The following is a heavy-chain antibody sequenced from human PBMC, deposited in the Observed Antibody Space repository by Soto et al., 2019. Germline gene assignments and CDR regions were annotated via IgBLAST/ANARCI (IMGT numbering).Heavy chain of an antibody. V-gene: IGHV1-2*02. CDR2: IGPESGAT. D-gene: IGHD1-26*01. Sequence: ASVKVSCKASGYTFTGHYIHWVRQAPEQGPEWMGEIGPESGATRYAQKFQGRVTMTRDMSITTVYMGLNNLSPDDTAVYYCGRGRSGQIVVFYWGQGTPVTVSS. CDR1: GYTFTGHY. CDR3: GRGRSGQIVVFY. J-gene: IGHJ4*02.